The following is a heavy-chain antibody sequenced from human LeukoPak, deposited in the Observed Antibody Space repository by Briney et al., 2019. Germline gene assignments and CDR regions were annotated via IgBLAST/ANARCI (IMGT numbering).Heavy chain of an antibody. V-gene: IGHV1-8*01. Sequence: ASVKVSCKASGYTFTSYDINWVRQATGQGLEWMGWMNPNSGNTGYAQKFQGRVTMTRNTSISTAYMELSSLRSKDTAVYYCARVPPPTGYSSSWRRNFDYWGQGTLVTVSS. CDR1: GYTFTSYD. CDR3: ARVPPPTGYSSSWRRNFDY. D-gene: IGHD6-13*01. CDR2: MNPNSGNT. J-gene: IGHJ4*02.